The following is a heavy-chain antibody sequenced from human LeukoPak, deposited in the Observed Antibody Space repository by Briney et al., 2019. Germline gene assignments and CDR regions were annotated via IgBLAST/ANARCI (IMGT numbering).Heavy chain of an antibody. V-gene: IGHV3-48*01. Sequence: GGSLRLSCAASGFTLSSYSMNWVRQAPGKGLEWVSYIGAAGSTIYHADSVKGRFTISRDNAKNSLFLQMNSLRAEDTAVYYCARDSSTYAGPPDYWGQGTLVTVSS. J-gene: IGHJ4*02. D-gene: IGHD2-2*01. CDR3: ARDSSTYAGPPDY. CDR1: GFTLSSYS. CDR2: IGAAGSTI.